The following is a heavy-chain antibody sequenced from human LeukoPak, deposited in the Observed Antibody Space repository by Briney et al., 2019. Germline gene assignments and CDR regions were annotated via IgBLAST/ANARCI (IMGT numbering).Heavy chain of an antibody. CDR3: AREGIDYGDYPFDY. D-gene: IGHD4-17*01. Sequence: GASVKVSCKASGYTFTGYYMHWVRQAPGQGLEWMGRINPNSGGTNYAQKFQGRVTMTRDTSISTAYMELSRLRSDDTAAYYCAREGIDYGDYPFDYWGQGTLVTVSS. CDR1: GYTFTGYY. CDR2: INPNSGGT. J-gene: IGHJ4*02. V-gene: IGHV1-2*06.